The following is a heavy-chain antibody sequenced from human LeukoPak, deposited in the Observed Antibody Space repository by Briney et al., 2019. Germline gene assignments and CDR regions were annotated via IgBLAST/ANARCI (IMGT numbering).Heavy chain of an antibody. CDR2: IYPGDSDT. D-gene: IGHD5-24*01. CDR3: ARAHTQGDYYYYGMDV. V-gene: IGHV5-51*01. Sequence: GEALQISCKGSGCSFTSYWIGWGRRMPGKGLEWRGIIYPGDSDTRYSPSFQGQVTISADKSISTAYLQWSSLKASDTAMYYCARAHTQGDYYYYGMDVWGKGATVTVSS. J-gene: IGHJ6*04. CDR1: GCSFTSYW.